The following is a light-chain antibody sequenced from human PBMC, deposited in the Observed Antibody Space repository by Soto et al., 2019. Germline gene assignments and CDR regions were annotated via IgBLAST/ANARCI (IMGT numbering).Light chain of an antibody. CDR3: QQYGSSPPWA. V-gene: IGKV3-20*01. Sequence: EIVLTQSPGTLSLSPGERATLSCRASQSFSSSYLAWYQQKPGQPPRLLIYAASSRASGIPARFSGIGSGTDFMLTISRLEPDDVAVYYCQQYGSSPPWACGQGTKVESK. CDR1: QSFSSSY. J-gene: IGKJ1*01. CDR2: AAS.